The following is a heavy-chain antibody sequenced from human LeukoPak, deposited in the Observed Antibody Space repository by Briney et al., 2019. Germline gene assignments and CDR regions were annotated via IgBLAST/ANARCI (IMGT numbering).Heavy chain of an antibody. Sequence: SETLSLTCTVSGGSISSSSYYWGWIRQPPGKGLEWIGSICYSGSTYYNPSLKSLVTISVDTSKNQFSLRLSSVTAADTAVYYCATVVYCSGGSCYWANWFDPWGQGTLVTVSS. V-gene: IGHV4-39*07. CDR1: GGSISSSSYY. J-gene: IGHJ5*02. CDR2: ICYSGST. CDR3: ATVVYCSGGSCYWANWFDP. D-gene: IGHD2-15*01.